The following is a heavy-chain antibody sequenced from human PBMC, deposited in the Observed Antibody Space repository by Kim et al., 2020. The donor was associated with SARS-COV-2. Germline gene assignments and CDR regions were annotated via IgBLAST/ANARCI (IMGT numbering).Heavy chain of an antibody. V-gene: IGHV1-2*02. J-gene: IGHJ4*02. Sequence: KEYTQKFRGRVTMTRDTSNSTAYMGLTRLRSDDTAIYYCARQVVTSSFDFWGQGTLVTVSS. CDR3: ARQVVTSSFDF. D-gene: IGHD2-2*01. CDR2: K.